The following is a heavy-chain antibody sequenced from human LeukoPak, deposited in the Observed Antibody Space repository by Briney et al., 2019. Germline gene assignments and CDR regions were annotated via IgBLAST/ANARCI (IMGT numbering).Heavy chain of an antibody. Sequence: GGSLRLSCAASGFDLTTYAMTWVRQAPAKGLEWVSSIRIGGGGTYYADSVKGRFTISRDNSENTLHLQMNNLRVEDTARHFCARCMVLSQGWCNWFDPWGQGTLVTVTS. CDR1: GFDLTTYA. CDR2: IRIGGGGT. J-gene: IGHJ5*02. D-gene: IGHD6-13*01. CDR3: ARCMVLSQGWCNWFDP. V-gene: IGHV3-23*01.